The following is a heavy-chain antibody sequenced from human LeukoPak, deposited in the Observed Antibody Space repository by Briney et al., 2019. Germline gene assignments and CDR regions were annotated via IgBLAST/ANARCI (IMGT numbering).Heavy chain of an antibody. D-gene: IGHD6-19*01. V-gene: IGHV3-20*04. Sequence: GGSLRLSCAASGFTFDDYGMSWVRQAPGKGLEWVSGINWNGGSTGYADSVKGRFTISRDNAKNSLYLQMNSLGAEDTALYYCAREGAAVAGTGTGLYYFDYWGQGTLVTVSS. CDR1: GFTFDDYG. CDR2: INWNGGST. CDR3: AREGAAVAGTGTGLYYFDY. J-gene: IGHJ4*02.